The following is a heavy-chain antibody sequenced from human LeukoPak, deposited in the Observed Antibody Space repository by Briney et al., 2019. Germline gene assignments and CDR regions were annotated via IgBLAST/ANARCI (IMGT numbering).Heavy chain of an antibody. V-gene: IGHV3-15*01. CDR1: GFNFQYAW. CDR2: IKSKRDGETT. J-gene: IGHJ4*02. Sequence: GGSLRLSCAGSGFNFQYAWMTWVRQAPGKGPEWVGRIKSKRDGETTDYTTLVKSRFSISRDDSKDTVYLQMNSLRTEDTAVYYCTSLVGSPTYWGQGTLVAVSS. CDR3: TSLVGSPTY. D-gene: IGHD4-23*01.